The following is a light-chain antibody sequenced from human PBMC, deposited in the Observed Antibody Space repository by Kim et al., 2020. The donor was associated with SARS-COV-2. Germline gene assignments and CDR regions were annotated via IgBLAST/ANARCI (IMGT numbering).Light chain of an antibody. CDR1: RSNVGSNS. Sequence: QFVLMQPPSVSGTPGQRVTISCSGNRSNVGSNSVNWYQQLPETAPKLLMYSNNQRPSGVPDRFSGSKSGTSASLAISGLRSDDEADYYCAAWDDSLIGPVFGGGTQLTVL. CDR3: AAWDDSLIGPV. J-gene: IGLJ3*02. V-gene: IGLV1-44*01. CDR2: SNN.